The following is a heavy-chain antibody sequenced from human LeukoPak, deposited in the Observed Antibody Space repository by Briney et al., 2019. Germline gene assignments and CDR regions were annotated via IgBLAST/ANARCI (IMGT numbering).Heavy chain of an antibody. CDR3: ARPRGYDRTDTAMVSNVSNRDNYFDY. J-gene: IGHJ4*02. CDR2: INHSGST. D-gene: IGHD5-18*01. V-gene: IGHV4-34*01. Sequence: SETLSLTCAIYGGSFSGYYWSWIRQPPGKGLEWIGEINHSGSTNYNPSLKSRVTISVDTSKNQFSLKLSSVTAADTAVYYCARPRGYDRTDTAMVSNVSNRDNYFDYWGQGTLVTVSS. CDR1: GGSFSGYY.